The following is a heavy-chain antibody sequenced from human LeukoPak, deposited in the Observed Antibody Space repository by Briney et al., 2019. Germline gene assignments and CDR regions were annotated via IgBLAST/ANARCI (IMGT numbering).Heavy chain of an antibody. CDR1: GFTFSSYS. J-gene: IGHJ4*02. CDR2: IRSSSSYI. Sequence: PGGSLRRSCAASGFTFSSYSMNWVRQAPGKGLEWVSSIRSSSSYIYYSDSVKGRFSISRDNAKNSLYLQMNSLRAEDTAVYYCARDGSYYDSRGYYASFDYWGQGTLVTVS. CDR3: ARDGSYYDSRGYYASFDY. D-gene: IGHD3-22*01. V-gene: IGHV3-21*01.